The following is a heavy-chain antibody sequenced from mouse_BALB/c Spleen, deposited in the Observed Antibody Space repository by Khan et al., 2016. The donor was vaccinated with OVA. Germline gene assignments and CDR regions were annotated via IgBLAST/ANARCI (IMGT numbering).Heavy chain of an antibody. Sequence: EVELVESGGGLVKPGGSLKLSCAASGFTFSNYAMSWVRQTPEKRLEWVATISRGGSYTYYPDSVKGRFTISRDNAKNTLYLQMSSLRSEDPALYYCAKTPGYYDSNYFDYWGQGTTLTVSS. D-gene: IGHD1-1*01. CDR3: AKTPGYYDSNYFDY. CDR2: ISRGGSYT. CDR1: GFTFSNYA. V-gene: IGHV5-9-3*01. J-gene: IGHJ2*01.